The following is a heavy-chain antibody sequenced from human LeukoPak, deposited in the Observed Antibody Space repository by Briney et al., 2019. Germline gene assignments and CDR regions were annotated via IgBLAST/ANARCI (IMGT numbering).Heavy chain of an antibody. J-gene: IGHJ6*03. D-gene: IGHD4-17*01. CDR2: INHSGST. V-gene: IGHV4-34*01. CDR3: ARRRGGDYGMYYYYYMDV. Sequence: SETLSLTCAVYGGSFSGDYWSWIRQPPGKGLEWIGEINHSGSTNYNPSLKSRVTISVDTSKNQFSLKLSSVTAADTAVYYCARRRGGDYGMYYYYYMDVWGKGTTVTVSS. CDR1: GGSFSGDY.